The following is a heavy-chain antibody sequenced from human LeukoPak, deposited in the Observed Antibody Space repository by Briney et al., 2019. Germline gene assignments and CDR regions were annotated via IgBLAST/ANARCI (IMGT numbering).Heavy chain of an antibody. J-gene: IGHJ4*02. CDR3: ARGRYYFDY. V-gene: IGHV2-70*11. CDR1: GFSLTTLEVS. CDR2: IDWDDDT. Sequence: SGPALVKPTQTLTLTCTFSGFSLTTLEVSVNWIRQPPGKALEWLARIDWDDDTYYTTSLKSRLTISKDTSKNQVVRTMTNMDPVDTATYYCARGRYYFDYWGQGALVSVSS.